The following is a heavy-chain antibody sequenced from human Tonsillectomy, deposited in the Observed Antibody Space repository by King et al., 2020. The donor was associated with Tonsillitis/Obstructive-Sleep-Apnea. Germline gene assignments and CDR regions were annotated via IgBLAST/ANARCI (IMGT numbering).Heavy chain of an antibody. CDR1: GYSFTSYW. J-gene: IGHJ6*02. Sequence: VQLVESGAEVKKPGESLRISCKGSGYSFTSYWINWVRQMPGQGLEWMGRIYPSDTYTNYSPTFQGHVTISADKSISTAYLQWSSLKASDTAMYYCASPNNYDIYGMDVWGQGTTVTVSS. D-gene: IGHD3-9*01. CDR3: ASPNNYDIYGMDV. CDR2: IYPSDTYT. V-gene: IGHV5-10-1*03.